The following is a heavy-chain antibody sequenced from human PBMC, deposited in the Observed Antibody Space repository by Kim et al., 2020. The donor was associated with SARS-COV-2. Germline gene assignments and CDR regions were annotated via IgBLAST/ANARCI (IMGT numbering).Heavy chain of an antibody. J-gene: IGHJ6*02. CDR2: ISSSSSYI. CDR3: ARFSRAPPIYYYYGMDV. CDR1: GFTFSSYS. Sequence: GGSLRLSCAASGFTFSSYSMNWVRQAPGKGLEWVSSISSSSSYIYYADSVKGRFTISRDNAKNSLYLQMNSLRAEDTAVYYCARFSRAPPIYYYYGMDVWGQGTTVTVSS. V-gene: IGHV3-21*01.